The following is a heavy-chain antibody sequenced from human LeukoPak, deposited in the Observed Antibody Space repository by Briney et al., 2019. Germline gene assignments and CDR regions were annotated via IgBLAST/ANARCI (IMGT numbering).Heavy chain of an antibody. CDR1: GFTFGNNY. CDR2: ISSSGSTI. Sequence: GGSLRLSCAASGFTFGNNYMAWVRQAPGKGLEWVSYISSSGSTIYYADSVKGRFTISRDNAKNSLYLQMNSLRAEDTAVYYCARDKREIAAWGQGTLVTVSS. D-gene: IGHD6-13*01. V-gene: IGHV3-11*04. J-gene: IGHJ5*02. CDR3: ARDKREIAA.